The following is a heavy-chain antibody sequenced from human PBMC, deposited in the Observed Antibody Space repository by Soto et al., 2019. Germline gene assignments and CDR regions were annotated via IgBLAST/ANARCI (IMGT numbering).Heavy chain of an antibody. V-gene: IGHV3-21*01. J-gene: IGHJ6*04. CDR1: GFAFNNYG. D-gene: IGHD3-22*01. CDR3: AREDSSIIPCGSYF. CDR2: ISKSDYT. Sequence: GGSLRLSCTVSGFAFNNYGINWVRQAPGKGLESVSSISKSDYTYYSDSVKGRFNISRDNAKNSVSLQMTIMRVEDTAVYYCAREDSSIIPCGSYFWGRGSMVAVYS.